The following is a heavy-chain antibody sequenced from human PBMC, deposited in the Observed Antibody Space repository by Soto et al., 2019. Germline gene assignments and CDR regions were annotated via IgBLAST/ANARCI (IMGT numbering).Heavy chain of an antibody. J-gene: IGHJ4*02. CDR3: ARSIQDIVVVVAASGYYFDC. CDR1: GFTFDDYA. V-gene: IGHV3-9*01. D-gene: IGHD2-15*01. Sequence: EVQLVESGGGLVQPGRSLRLSCAASGFTFDDYAMHWVRQAPGKGLEWVSGISWNSGSIGYADSVKGRFTISRDNAKNSLYLQMNSLRAEDTALYYCARSIQDIVVVVAASGYYFDCWGQGTLVTVSS. CDR2: ISWNSGSI.